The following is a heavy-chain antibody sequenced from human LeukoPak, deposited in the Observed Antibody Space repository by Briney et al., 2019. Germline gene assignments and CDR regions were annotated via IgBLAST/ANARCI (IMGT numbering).Heavy chain of an antibody. V-gene: IGHV7-4-1*02. CDR1: GYTFTSYA. D-gene: IGHD2-15*01. CDR3: ATGGYCGGGSCRNFDY. Sequence: ASVKVSCKASGYTFTSYAMNWVRQAPGQGLEWMGWINTNTGNPTYAQGFTGRFVFSLDTSVSTAYLQISSLKPEDTAVYYCATGGYCGGGSCRNFDYWGQGTLVPVSS. J-gene: IGHJ4*02. CDR2: INTNTGNP.